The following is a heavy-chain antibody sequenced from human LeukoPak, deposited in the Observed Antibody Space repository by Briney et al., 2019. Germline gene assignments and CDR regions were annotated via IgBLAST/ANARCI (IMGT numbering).Heavy chain of an antibody. CDR2: IYSGGST. Sequence: GRSLRLSCAASGFTFSSYAMHWVCQAPGKGLEWVSVIYSGGSTYYADSVKGRFTISRDNSKNTLYLQMNSLRAEDTAVYYCARGSYSSGWTDFDYWGQGTLVTVSS. CDR1: GFTFSSYA. CDR3: ARGSYSSGWTDFDY. V-gene: IGHV3-53*01. D-gene: IGHD6-19*01. J-gene: IGHJ4*02.